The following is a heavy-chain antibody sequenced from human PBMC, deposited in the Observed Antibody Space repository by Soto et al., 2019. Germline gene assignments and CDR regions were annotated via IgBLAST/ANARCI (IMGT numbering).Heavy chain of an antibody. CDR2: IIPVFGRP. D-gene: IGHD5-12*01. V-gene: IGHV1-69*13. CDR3: AREGSGYNL. CDR1: GGSFSSFG. Sequence: ASVKVSCKASGGSFSSFGISWVRQAPGQGLEWMGGIIPVFGRPNYAQRFRGRLTIAADESTNTVYLELIDLRSEDTAVYYCAREGSGYNLWGQGTQVTVSS. J-gene: IGHJ1*01.